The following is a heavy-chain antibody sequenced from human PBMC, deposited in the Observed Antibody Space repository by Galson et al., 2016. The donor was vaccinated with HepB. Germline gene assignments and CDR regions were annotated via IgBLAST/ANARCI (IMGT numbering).Heavy chain of an antibody. D-gene: IGHD6-25*01. CDR3: AGEGASGYALDY. Sequence: CAISGDSVSSNSAAWNWIRQSPSRGLEWLGRTYYRSKWYNDYAESVESRITINPDTSKNQFSLQLHSVTPDDTAFYYCAGEGASGYALDYWGQGTLVTAAS. CDR1: GDSVSSNSAA. J-gene: IGHJ4*02. V-gene: IGHV6-1*01. CDR2: TYYRSKWYN.